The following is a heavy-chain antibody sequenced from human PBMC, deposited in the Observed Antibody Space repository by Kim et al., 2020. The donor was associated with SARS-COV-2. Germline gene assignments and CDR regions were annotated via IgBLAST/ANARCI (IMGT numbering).Heavy chain of an antibody. Sequence: STIYYADSVKGRFTISRDNAKNSLYLQMNSLRDEDTAEYYCARDPGAFDIWGQGTMVTVSS. CDR2: STI. CDR3: ARDPGAFDI. V-gene: IGHV3-48*02. J-gene: IGHJ3*02.